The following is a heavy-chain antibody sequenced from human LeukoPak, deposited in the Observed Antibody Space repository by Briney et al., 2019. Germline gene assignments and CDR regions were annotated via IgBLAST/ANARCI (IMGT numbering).Heavy chain of an antibody. J-gene: IGHJ4*02. V-gene: IGHV4-30-2*01. CDR1: GGSISSGGYS. Sequence: SETLSLTCAVSGGSISSGGYSWSWIRQPPGKGLEWIGYIYHSGSTYYNPSLKSRVTMSVDRSKNQFSLKLSSVTAADTAVYYCARGAVTTDLYYFDYWGQGTLVTVSS. CDR3: ARGAVTTDLYYFDY. D-gene: IGHD4-17*01. CDR2: IYHSGST.